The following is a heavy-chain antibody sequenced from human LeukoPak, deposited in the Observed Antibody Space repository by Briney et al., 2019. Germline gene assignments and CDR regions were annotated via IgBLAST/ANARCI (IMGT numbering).Heavy chain of an antibody. Sequence: GASVKVSCKASGYTFTGYYMHRVRQAPGQGLEWMGWINPNSGGTNYAQKFQGRVTMTRDTSISTAYMELSRLRSDDTAVYYCARAPTPTIVVVPAAIYYGMDVWGQGTTVTVSS. CDR3: ARAPTPTIVVVPAAIYYGMDV. CDR1: GYTFTGYY. CDR2: INPNSGGT. J-gene: IGHJ6*02. V-gene: IGHV1-2*02. D-gene: IGHD2-2*01.